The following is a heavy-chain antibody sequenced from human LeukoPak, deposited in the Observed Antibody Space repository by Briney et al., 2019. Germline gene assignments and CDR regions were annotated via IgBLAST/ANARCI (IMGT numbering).Heavy chain of an antibody. V-gene: IGHV4-39*01. Sequence: SETLSLTCTVSGGSISSSSYYWGWIRQPPGKGLEWIGSIYYSGSTYYNPSLKSRVTISVDTSKNQFSLKLSSVTAADTAVYYCARQLTAAYAFDIWGQGTMVTVSS. CDR1: GGSISSSSYY. CDR2: IYYSGST. CDR3: ARQLTAAYAFDI. D-gene: IGHD6-13*01. J-gene: IGHJ3*02.